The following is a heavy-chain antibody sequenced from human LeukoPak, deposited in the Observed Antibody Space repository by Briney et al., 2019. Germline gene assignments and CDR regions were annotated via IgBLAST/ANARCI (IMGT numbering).Heavy chain of an antibody. J-gene: IGHJ6*03. CDR3: ARGGPDYDFWSGYDRYYYYYYMDV. Sequence: SETLSLACNVSADSLLGGTDYWAWIRQTPEKGLEWLGFLSVRGNVYYNPSLRGRATFSLDASRKVFSLRLVSVTAADTAVYYCARGGPDYDFWSGYDRYYYYYYMDVWGKGTTVTVSS. V-gene: IGHV4-39*02. D-gene: IGHD3-3*01. CDR2: LSVRGNV. CDR1: ADSLLGGTDY.